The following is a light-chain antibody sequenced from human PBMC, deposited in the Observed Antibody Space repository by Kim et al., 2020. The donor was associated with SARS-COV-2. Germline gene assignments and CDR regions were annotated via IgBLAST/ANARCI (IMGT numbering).Light chain of an antibody. CDR1: AIASKI. CDR2: SDS. V-gene: IGLV3-21*04. CDR3: QVWDSSSDHVV. Sequence: PKEAATLPCGGNAIASKIVHWSQQKPGQAPVLVIYSDSDRPSGIPERFSGSNSGNTATLTISRVEAGDEADYYCQVWDSSSDHVVFGGGTQLTVL. J-gene: IGLJ2*01.